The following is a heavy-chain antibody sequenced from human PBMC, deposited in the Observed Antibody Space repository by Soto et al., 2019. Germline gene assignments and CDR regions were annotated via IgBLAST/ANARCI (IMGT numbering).Heavy chain of an antibody. CDR1: GFTFSTYA. Sequence: LLLESGGGLVQPGGSLRLSCVASGFTFSTYAMSWVRQAPGKGLEWVSGITGSGIGINNADSVKGRFTISRDNSKNKVYLQMSSLRGEDTAVYYCAKTLYGGATVWGQGTLVTVSS. J-gene: IGHJ4*02. V-gene: IGHV3-23*01. CDR3: AKTLYGGATV. D-gene: IGHD4-17*01. CDR2: ITGSGIGI.